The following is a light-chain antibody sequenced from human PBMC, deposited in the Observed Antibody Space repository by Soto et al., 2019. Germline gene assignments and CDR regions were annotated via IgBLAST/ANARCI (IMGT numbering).Light chain of an antibody. V-gene: IGLV1-44*01. CDR3: ASWDDSLNGYVV. Sequence: QSVLTQPPSASGTPGQRVTISCSGNSSNIGSNTVHWYQQLPGTAPKLLIYSNNQRPSGVPDRFSGSKSGASASLAISGLQSEDEADYHCASWDDSLNGYVVFGGGTKLTVL. J-gene: IGLJ2*01. CDR2: SNN. CDR1: SSNIGSNT.